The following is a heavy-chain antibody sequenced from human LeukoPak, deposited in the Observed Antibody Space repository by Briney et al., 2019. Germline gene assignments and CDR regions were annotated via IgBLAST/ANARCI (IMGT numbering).Heavy chain of an antibody. D-gene: IGHD3-10*01. Sequence: ASVKVSCKASGYTFTSYGISWVRQAPGQGLEWMGWISAYHGNTNYAQKLQGRVTMTTDTSTSTAYMELRSLRSDDTAVYYCARGIWFGGLGSYYYYMDVWGKGTTVTVSS. CDR3: ARGIWFGGLGSYYYYMDV. J-gene: IGHJ6*03. CDR2: ISAYHGNT. CDR1: GYTFTSYG. V-gene: IGHV1-18*01.